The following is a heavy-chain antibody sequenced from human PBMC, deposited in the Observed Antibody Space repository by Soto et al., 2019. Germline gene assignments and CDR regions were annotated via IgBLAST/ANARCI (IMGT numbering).Heavy chain of an antibody. CDR1: GFIFKDSW. D-gene: IGHD3-16*01. Sequence: ELQLVESGGGLVRPGGSLRLSCAASGFIFKDSWMHWVRQAPGKGLVWVSRINGEGTSTTYADSVKGRFTISRDNGKNTLYLQMNSLRAEDTAMYYCASLRAGFIRAFDIWGQGTMVTVSS. V-gene: IGHV3-74*01. J-gene: IGHJ3*02. CDR2: INGEGTST. CDR3: ASLRAGFIRAFDI.